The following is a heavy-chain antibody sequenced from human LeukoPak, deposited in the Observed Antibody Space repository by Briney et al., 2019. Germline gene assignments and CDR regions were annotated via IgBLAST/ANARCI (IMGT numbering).Heavy chain of an antibody. D-gene: IGHD6-19*01. V-gene: IGHV4-30-2*01. CDR2: IYHSGHA. CDR1: GDSISSGDYS. Sequence: SQTLSLTCGVSGDSISSGDYSWSWIRQPPGNGLEWIGYIYHSGHANYNPSLKSRISISVDRSKNQFSLKLRSVTAADTAVYYCARARESMRTAGSFFDFWGQGVLVTVSS. J-gene: IGHJ4*02. CDR3: ARARESMRTAGSFFDF.